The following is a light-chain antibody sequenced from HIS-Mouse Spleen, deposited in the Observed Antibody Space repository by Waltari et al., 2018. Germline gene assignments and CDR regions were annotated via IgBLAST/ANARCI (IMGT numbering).Light chain of an antibody. Sequence: EIVLTQSPGTLSLSPGERATLSCRASQSVSSSYLAWYQQKPGQAPRLLSYGASSRATGIPDRFSGSGSGTDCTLTISRLEPEEFAVYYCQQYGSSFTFGPGTKVDIK. V-gene: IGKV3-20*01. CDR1: QSVSSSY. CDR2: GAS. J-gene: IGKJ3*01. CDR3: QQYGSSFT.